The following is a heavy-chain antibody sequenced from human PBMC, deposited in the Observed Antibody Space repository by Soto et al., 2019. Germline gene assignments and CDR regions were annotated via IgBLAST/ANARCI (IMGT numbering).Heavy chain of an antibody. V-gene: IGHV5-51*01. CDR3: ASSLMSSSWYTNHAFDI. J-gene: IGHJ3*02. Sequence: PGESLKISCKGSGYSVTSYWMGWVRQMPGKGLEWMGIIYPGDSDTRYSPSFQGQVTISADKSISTAYLQWSSLKASDTAMYYCASSLMSSSWYTNHAFDIWGQGTIVTVSS. D-gene: IGHD6-13*01. CDR2: IYPGDSDT. CDR1: GYSVTSYW.